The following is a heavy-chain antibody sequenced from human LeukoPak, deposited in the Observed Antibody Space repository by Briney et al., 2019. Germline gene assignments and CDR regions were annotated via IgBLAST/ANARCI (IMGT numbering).Heavy chain of an antibody. J-gene: IGHJ6*02. CDR1: GFTFSSYG. V-gene: IGHV3-33*01. CDR2: IWYDGSNK. D-gene: IGHD2-2*01. CDR3: ARAGPYCSSTSCYGRDYYGMDV. Sequence: GGSLRLSCAASGFTFSSYGMHWVRQAPGKGLEWVAVIWYDGSNKYYADSVKGRFTIYRENSKNTLYLQMNSLRAEDTAVYYCARAGPYCSSTSCYGRDYYGMDVWGQGTTVTVSS.